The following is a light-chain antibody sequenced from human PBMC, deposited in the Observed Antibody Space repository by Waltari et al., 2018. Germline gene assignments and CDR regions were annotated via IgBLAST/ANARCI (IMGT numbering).Light chain of an antibody. V-gene: IGKV3-11*01. J-gene: IGKJ4*01. CDR1: QSVNYF. CDR2: DAS. Sequence: EIVLTQSPATLSLFPGERATLSCRASQSVNYFLACFQQKPGHAPRLLIYDASNRPTGSTARCSGSGSATDVSITISSLVQPDYSVDYCQQRTDRPRAFGGGTKVEIK. CDR3: QQRTDRPRA.